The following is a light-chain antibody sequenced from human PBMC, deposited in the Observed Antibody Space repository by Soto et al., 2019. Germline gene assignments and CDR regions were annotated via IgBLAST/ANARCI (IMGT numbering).Light chain of an antibody. CDR1: QSISSW. V-gene: IGKV1-5*03. CDR2: KAS. Sequence: DIQMTQSPSTLSASVGDRVTITCRASQSISSWLAWYQQKPGKAPKLLIYKASSLESGVPSRFSGSGSGTEFTLTIISLHPDDFATYYCQQYNSYPITFGQGTRLEIK. J-gene: IGKJ5*01. CDR3: QQYNSYPIT.